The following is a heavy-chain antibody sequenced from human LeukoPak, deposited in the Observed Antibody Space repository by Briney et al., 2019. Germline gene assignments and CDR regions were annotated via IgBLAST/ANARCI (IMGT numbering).Heavy chain of an antibody. CDR3: ARDGTGVYNLVQY. CDR2: INPNSGGT. CDR1: GYSFTGYY. V-gene: IGHV1-2*02. D-gene: IGHD5-24*01. J-gene: IGHJ4*02. Sequence: ASVKVSCKASGYSFTGYYMHWVRQAPGQGLEWMGWINPNSGGTNYAQKFQGRVTMTRDTSISAVYMELSRLRSDDTAVYYCARDGTGVYNLVQYWGQGTLVTVSS.